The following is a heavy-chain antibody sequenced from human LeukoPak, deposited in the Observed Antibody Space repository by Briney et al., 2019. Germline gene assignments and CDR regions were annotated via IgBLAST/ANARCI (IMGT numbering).Heavy chain of an antibody. D-gene: IGHD5-18*01. CDR3: ARGIEQLWLQNWFDP. CDR2: INPSGDST. V-gene: IGHV1-46*01. CDR1: GYTFTSYY. J-gene: IGHJ5*02. Sequence: ASVKVSCKASGYTFTSYYMHWVRQAPGQGLEWMGIINPSGDSTSYAQKFQGRVTMTRDTSTSTVYMELSSLRSEDTAVYYCARGIEQLWLQNWFDPWGQGTLVTVSS.